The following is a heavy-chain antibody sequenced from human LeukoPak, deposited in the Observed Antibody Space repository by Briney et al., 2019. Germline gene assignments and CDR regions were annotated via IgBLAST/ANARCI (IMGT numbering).Heavy chain of an antibody. Sequence: PGRSLRLSCAASGFTFSSYGMHWVRQAPGKGLEWVAVISDDGNNKYYVDSVKGRFTISRDNSKNTLYLQMNSLRTEDTAVYYCAGGLLGCSGGSCYPTDYWGQGTLVTVPS. V-gene: IGHV3-30*03. D-gene: IGHD2-15*01. CDR2: ISDDGNNK. J-gene: IGHJ4*02. CDR3: AGGLLGCSGGSCYPTDY. CDR1: GFTFSSYG.